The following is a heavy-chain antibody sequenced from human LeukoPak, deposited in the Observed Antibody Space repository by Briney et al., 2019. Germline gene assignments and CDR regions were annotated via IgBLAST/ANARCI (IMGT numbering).Heavy chain of an antibody. CDR2: ISYDGSNK. V-gene: IGHV3-30-3*01. Sequence: GGSLRLSCAASGFTFSSYAMRWVRQAPGKGLEWVAVISYDGSNKYYADSVRGRFTISRDNSKNTLYLQMNSLRAEDTAVYYCARPIFGVVPHSYGMDVWGQGTTVTVSS. J-gene: IGHJ6*02. D-gene: IGHD3-3*01. CDR1: GFTFSSYA. CDR3: ARPIFGVVPHSYGMDV.